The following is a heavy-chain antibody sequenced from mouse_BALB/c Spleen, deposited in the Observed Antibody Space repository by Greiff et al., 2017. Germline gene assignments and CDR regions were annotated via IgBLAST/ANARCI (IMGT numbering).Heavy chain of an antibody. CDR2: IFPGTGTT. V-gene: IGHV1S132*01. Sequence: VKLMESGAELVKPGASVKLSCKTSGYTFTSYWIQWVKQRPGQGLGWIGEIFPGTGTTYYNEKFKGKATLTIDTSSSTAYMQLSSLTSEDSAVYFCARGPYYWYFDVWGAGTTVTVSS. CDR1: GYTFTSYW. J-gene: IGHJ1*01. CDR3: ARGPYYWYFDV.